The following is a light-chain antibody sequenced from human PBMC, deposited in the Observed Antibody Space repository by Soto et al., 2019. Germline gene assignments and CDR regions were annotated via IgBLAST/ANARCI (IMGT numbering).Light chain of an antibody. J-gene: IGLJ3*02. V-gene: IGLV2-14*01. CDR1: SSDVGGYNY. CDR3: FSFTNSYTWV. CDR2: EVS. Sequence: QSVLTQPASVSGSPGQSITISCTGTSSDVGGYNYVSWFQHHPGKVPKLMIYEVSHRPSGVSDRFSGSKSGTTASLTISGLQAEDEADYYCFSFTNSYTWVFGGGTKLTVL.